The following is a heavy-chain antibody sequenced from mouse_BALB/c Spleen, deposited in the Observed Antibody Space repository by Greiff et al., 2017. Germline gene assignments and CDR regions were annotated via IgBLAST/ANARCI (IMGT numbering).Heavy chain of an antibody. D-gene: IGHD2-4*01. Sequence: QVQLKQSGPGLVQPSQSLSITCTVSGFSLTSYGVHWVRQSPGKGLEWLGVIWSGGSTDYNAAFISRLSISKDNSKSQVFFKMNSLQANDTAIYYCARNYYDYDDWFAYWGQGTLVTVSA. J-gene: IGHJ3*01. CDR3: ARNYYDYDDWFAY. CDR1: GFSLTSYG. V-gene: IGHV2-2*02. CDR2: IWSGGST.